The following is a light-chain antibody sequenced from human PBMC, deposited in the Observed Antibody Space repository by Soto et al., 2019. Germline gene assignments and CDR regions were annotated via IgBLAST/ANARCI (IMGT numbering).Light chain of an antibody. CDR2: DAS. CDR1: QPISSW. V-gene: IGKV1-5*01. J-gene: IGKJ1*01. CDR3: QHYKNYWS. Sequence: DIQMTQSPPTLSASVGDRVTITCRGSQPISSWLAWYHQTPGTAPHLLIYDASKLESGAPSSFSGGGSTTVSTLTISSLHPDFFGIYYHQHYKNYWSFGQGTKLDIK.